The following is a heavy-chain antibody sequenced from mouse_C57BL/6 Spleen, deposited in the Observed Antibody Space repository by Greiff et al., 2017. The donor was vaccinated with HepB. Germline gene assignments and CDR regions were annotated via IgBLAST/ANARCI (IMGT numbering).Heavy chain of an antibody. Sequence: EVMLVESGGGLVKPGGSLKLSCAASGFTFSSYAMSWVRQTPEKRLEWVATISDGGSYTYYPDNVKGRFTISRDNAKNNLYLQMSHLKSEDTAMYYCARDITTVASPNAMDYWGQGTSVTVSS. V-gene: IGHV5-4*01. CDR3: ARDITTVASPNAMDY. CDR1: GFTFSSYA. D-gene: IGHD1-1*01. CDR2: ISDGGSYT. J-gene: IGHJ4*01.